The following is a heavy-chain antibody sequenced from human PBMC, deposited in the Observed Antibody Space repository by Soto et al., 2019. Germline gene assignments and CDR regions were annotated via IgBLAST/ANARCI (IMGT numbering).Heavy chain of an antibody. CDR2: INHSGST. CDR3: ARGRGVLLWFGQNWFDP. Sequence: QVQLQQWGAGLLKPSETLSLTCAVYGGSFSGYYWSWIRQPPGKGLEWIGEINHSGSTNYNPSLKSRVTISVDTSKNQFSLKLSSVTAADTAVYYCARGRGVLLWFGQNWFDPWGQGTLVTVSS. CDR1: GGSFSGYY. V-gene: IGHV4-34*01. D-gene: IGHD3-10*01. J-gene: IGHJ5*02.